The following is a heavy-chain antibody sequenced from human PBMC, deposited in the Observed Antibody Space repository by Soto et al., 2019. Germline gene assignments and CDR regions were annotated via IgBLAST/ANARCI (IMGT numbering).Heavy chain of an antibody. CDR1: GYTFTSYD. V-gene: IGHV1-8*01. CDR2: MNPNSGNT. J-gene: IGHJ5*02. CDR3: ARGLAGVDILTGYLYNWFDP. D-gene: IGHD3-9*01. Sequence: ASVKVSCKASGYTFTSYDINWVRQATGQGLEWMGWMNPNSGNTGYAQKFQGRVTMTRNTSISTAYMELSSLRSEDTAVYYCARGLAGVDILTGYLYNWFDPWGQGTLVTVSS.